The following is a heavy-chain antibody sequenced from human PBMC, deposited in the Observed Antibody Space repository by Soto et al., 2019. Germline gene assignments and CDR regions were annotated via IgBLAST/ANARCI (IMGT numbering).Heavy chain of an antibody. CDR3: ASDHSYACDY. J-gene: IGHJ4*02. V-gene: IGHV3-23*01. Sequence: EVQLLESGGGLVQPGGSLRLSCAVSGFTFSSFAMSWVRQAPGKGLEWVSIISSSGGATYYADSVKGRFTISRDNSKNTLYLQMSSLRAEDTAVYYCASDHSYACDYWGQGTLVTVSS. CDR2: ISSSGGAT. CDR1: GFTFSSFA. D-gene: IGHD3-16*01.